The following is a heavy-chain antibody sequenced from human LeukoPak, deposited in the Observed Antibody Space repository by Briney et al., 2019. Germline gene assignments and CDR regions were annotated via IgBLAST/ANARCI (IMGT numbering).Heavy chain of an antibody. CDR3: AKLGAASLTYFDRRFGDYWGMDV. D-gene: IGHD3-9*01. CDR2: ISAGGGST. J-gene: IGHJ6*02. CDR1: GFTFSSYA. V-gene: IGHV3-23*01. Sequence: GGSLRLSCAASGFTFSSYAMSWVRQAPGKGLEWVSAISAGGGSTYYADSVKGRFTISRDNSKNTLYLQMNSLRAEDTAVYYCAKLGAASLTYFDRRFGDYWGMDVWGQGATVTVSS.